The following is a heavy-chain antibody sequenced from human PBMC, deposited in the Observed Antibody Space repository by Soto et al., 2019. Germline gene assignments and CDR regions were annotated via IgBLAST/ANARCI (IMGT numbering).Heavy chain of an antibody. CDR3: ASGYCSGGSCYAVGYYGMDV. Sequence: PGGSMTLSCPASGFTSGSYTMNWVRQAHGKGREWVLSVSSSSSYIYYADSVKGRFTITRDNAKNSLYLQMNSLRAEDTAVYYCASGYCSGGSCYAVGYYGMDVWGQGTTVTVSS. D-gene: IGHD2-15*01. V-gene: IGHV3-21*01. CDR1: GFTSGSYT. J-gene: IGHJ6*02. CDR2: VSSSSSYI.